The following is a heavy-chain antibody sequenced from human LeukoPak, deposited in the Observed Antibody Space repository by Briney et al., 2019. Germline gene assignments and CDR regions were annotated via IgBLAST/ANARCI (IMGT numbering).Heavy chain of an antibody. V-gene: IGHV3-33*01. CDR1: GFTFSSYG. CDR3: ARDFYTGMFDY. D-gene: IGHD3-10*02. Sequence: GRSLRLSCAASGFTFSSYGFHWVRQAPGKGLEWVAVIWYDGSNIHYAESVKGRFTISRDNSRDTLYLHMNSLRPEDTVVYYCARDFYTGMFDYWGQGTLVTVSS. CDR2: IWYDGSNI. J-gene: IGHJ4*02.